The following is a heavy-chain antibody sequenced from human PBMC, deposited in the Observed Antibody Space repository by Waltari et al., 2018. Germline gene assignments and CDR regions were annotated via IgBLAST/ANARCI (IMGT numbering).Heavy chain of an antibody. J-gene: IGHJ4*02. CDR2: INPNGGGT. CDR3: ARDPFAAAGIDY. V-gene: IGHV1-2*02. CDR1: GYTFTGYY. Sequence: QVQLVQSGAEVKKPGASVKVSCKASGYTFTGYYMHWVRQAPGQGLEWRGWINPNGGGTTYAQKFQGRVTMTRDTSISTAYMELSRLRSDDMAVYYCARDPFAAAGIDYWGQGTLVTVSS. D-gene: IGHD6-13*01.